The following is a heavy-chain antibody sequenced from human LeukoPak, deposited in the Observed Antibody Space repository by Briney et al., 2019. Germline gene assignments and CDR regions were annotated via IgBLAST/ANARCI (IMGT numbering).Heavy chain of an antibody. Sequence: SETLSLTCTVSGDSISSSSYYWGWVRQPPGKGLEWIGSIFSGSAYYSSSLKSRVTISLNTSKNQFSLNLSSVTAADTAVYYCARQGERPGISAYWGQGTLVTVSS. D-gene: IGHD3-16*01. CDR1: GDSISSSSYY. V-gene: IGHV4-39*01. CDR3: ARQGERPGISAY. J-gene: IGHJ4*02. CDR2: IFSGSA.